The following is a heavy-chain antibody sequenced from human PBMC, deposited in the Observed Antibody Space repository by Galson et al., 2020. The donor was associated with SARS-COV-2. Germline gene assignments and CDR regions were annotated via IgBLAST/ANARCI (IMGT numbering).Heavy chain of an antibody. CDR3: ARGESGENYDFWSGHYYYYYYMDV. D-gene: IGHD3-3*01. J-gene: IGHJ6*03. CDR1: GGSFSGYY. CDR2: INHSGST. Sequence: SQTLSLTCAVYGGSFSGYYWSWIRQPPGKGLEWIGEINHSGSTNYNPSLKSRVTISVDTSKNQFSLKLSSVTAADTAVYYCARGESGENYDFWSGHYYYYYYMDVWGKGTTVTVSS. V-gene: IGHV4-34*01.